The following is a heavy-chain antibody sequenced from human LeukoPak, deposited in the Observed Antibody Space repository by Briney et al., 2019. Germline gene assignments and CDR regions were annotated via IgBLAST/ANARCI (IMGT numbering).Heavy chain of an antibody. CDR3: ARSYDSSGSDY. Sequence: SQTLSLTCTVPGGSISSGSYYWSWIRQPAGKGLEWIGRIYTSGSTNYNPSLKSRVTISVDTSKNQFSLKLSSVTAADTAVYYCARSYDSSGSDYWGQGTLVTVSS. D-gene: IGHD3-22*01. CDR2: IYTSGST. J-gene: IGHJ4*02. V-gene: IGHV4-61*02. CDR1: GGSISSGSYY.